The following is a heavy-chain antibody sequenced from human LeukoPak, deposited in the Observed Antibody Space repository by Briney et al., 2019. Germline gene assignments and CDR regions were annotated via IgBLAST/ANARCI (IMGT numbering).Heavy chain of an antibody. J-gene: IGHJ4*02. CDR2: ISGSGSNT. V-gene: IGHV3-23*01. CDR1: GFTFSRYA. D-gene: IGHD5-24*01. CDR3: ARAMATISDY. Sequence: PGGSLRLSCAASGFTFSRYAMSWVRQAPGKGLEWVSSISGSGSNTYYADSVKGRFTISRDNSKNTLYLQMNSLRAEDTAVYYRARAMATISDYWGQGTLVTVSS.